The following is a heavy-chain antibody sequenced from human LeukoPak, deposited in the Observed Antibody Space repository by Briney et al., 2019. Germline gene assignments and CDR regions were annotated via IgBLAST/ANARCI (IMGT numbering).Heavy chain of an antibody. Sequence: PGGSLRLSCAASGFTFSSYSMNWVRQAPGKGLEWVSYISSSSSTIYYADSVKGRFTISRDNAKNSLYLQMNSLRAEDTAVYYCARSIVGATRYYYYMDVWGKGTTVTVSS. J-gene: IGHJ6*03. D-gene: IGHD1-26*01. CDR1: GFTFSSYS. V-gene: IGHV3-48*01. CDR3: ARSIVGATRYYYYMDV. CDR2: ISSSSSTI.